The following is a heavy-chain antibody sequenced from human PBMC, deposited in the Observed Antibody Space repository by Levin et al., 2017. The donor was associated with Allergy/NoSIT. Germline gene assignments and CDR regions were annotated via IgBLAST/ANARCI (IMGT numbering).Heavy chain of an antibody. J-gene: IGHJ4*02. CDR1: GFTFDDYG. CDR2: FNWKGGRT. CDR3: ARDKGIAVAGGFDY. D-gene: IGHD6-19*01. Sequence: LSLTCAASGFTFDDYGMNWVRQAPGKGLEWVSGFNWKGGRTGYADSVKGRFTISRDNAKNSLYLQMNSLRAEDTAVYDCARDKGIAVAGGFDYWGQGTLVTVSS. V-gene: IGHV3-20*01.